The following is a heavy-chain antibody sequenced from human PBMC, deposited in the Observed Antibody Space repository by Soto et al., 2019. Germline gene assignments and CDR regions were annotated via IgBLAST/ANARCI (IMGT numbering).Heavy chain of an antibody. D-gene: IGHD3-3*01. CDR2: IYYSGST. CDR3: ERTKILGVLIIGPGGWFDT. V-gene: IGHV4-59*01. CDR1: GGSISSYY. Sequence: SETLSLTCTVSGGSISSYYWSWIRQPPGKGLEWIGYIYYSGSTNYNPSLKSRVTISVDTSKNQFSLKLSSVTAADTAVYYCERTKILGVLIIGPGGWFDTWGQGTLVTVSS. J-gene: IGHJ5*02.